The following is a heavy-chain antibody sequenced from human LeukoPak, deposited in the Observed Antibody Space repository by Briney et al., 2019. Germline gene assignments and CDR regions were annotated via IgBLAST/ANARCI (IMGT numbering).Heavy chain of an antibody. Sequence: PGGSLRLSCAASGFTFSSYWMHWVRQVPGKGLVWVSRITFDGSSTTYADSVKGRFTISRDNAKNTLYLQMHSLRSEDTAVYYCARVGGYDSQSEGLDHWGQGTLVTVSS. D-gene: IGHD5-12*01. CDR2: ITFDGSST. J-gene: IGHJ4*02. CDR3: ARVGGYDSQSEGLDH. CDR1: GFTFSSYW. V-gene: IGHV3-74*01.